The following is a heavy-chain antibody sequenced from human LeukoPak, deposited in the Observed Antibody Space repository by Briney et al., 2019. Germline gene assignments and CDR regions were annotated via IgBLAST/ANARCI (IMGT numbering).Heavy chain of an antibody. J-gene: IGHJ4*02. CDR2: IYYSGSS. D-gene: IGHD3-22*01. CDR1: GGSISRNSDY. V-gene: IGHV4-39*07. CDR3: ARSHRDYYDSSGYYGGGYDY. Sequence: PSETLSLTCTVSGGSISRNSDYWGWIRQPPGKGLEWIGSIYYSGSSYYNPSLKSRVFISVDTSKNQFSLKLSPVTAADTAVYYCARSHRDYYDSSGYYGGGYDYWGQGTLVTVSS.